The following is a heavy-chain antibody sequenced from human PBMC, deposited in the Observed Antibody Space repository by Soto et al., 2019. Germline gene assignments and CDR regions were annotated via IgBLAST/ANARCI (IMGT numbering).Heavy chain of an antibody. V-gene: IGHV4-61*01. D-gene: IGHD6-19*01. CDR3: ARSGSGSGWL. CDR1: GGSVNSGRYY. CDR2: IYYTGTT. Sequence: TSETLSLTCAVSGGSVNSGRYYWSWVRQPPGKGLEWIGYIYYTGTTKYNPSLKSRVTISVDTSKNQFSLKLSSVTALDTAVYYCARSGSGSGWLGGQGTLVTVSS. J-gene: IGHJ1*01.